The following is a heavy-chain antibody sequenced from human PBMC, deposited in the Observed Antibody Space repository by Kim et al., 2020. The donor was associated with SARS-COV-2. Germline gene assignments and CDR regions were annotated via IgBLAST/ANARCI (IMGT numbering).Heavy chain of an antibody. CDR2: FVPEDGDT. CDR3: ATGGMTTRGPMNPNYYYYGMDS. J-gene: IGHJ6*01. D-gene: IGHD4-4*01. V-gene: IGHV1-24*01. Sequence: ASVKVSCKVSGYTLTELSMHWVRQAPGKGLEWMGGFVPEDGDTIYAQKFQGRVTMTEDTSTDTAYIELSSLRSEDTAVYYCATGGMTTRGPMNPNYYYYGMDSWVQETTITVSS. CDR1: GYTLTELS.